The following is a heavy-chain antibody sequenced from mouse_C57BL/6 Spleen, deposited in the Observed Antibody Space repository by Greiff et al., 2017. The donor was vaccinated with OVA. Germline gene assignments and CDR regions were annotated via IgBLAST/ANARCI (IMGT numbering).Heavy chain of an antibody. J-gene: IGHJ1*03. D-gene: IGHD1-1*01. Sequence: QVQLQQPGAELVKPGASVKLSCKASGYTFTSYWMHWVKQRPGRGLEWIGRIDPNSGGTKYNEKFKSKATLTVDKPSSTAYRQLSSLTSEDSAVYYCARSLITTVVAPYFDVWGTGTTVTVSS. CDR2: IDPNSGGT. V-gene: IGHV1-72*01. CDR1: GYTFTSYW. CDR3: ARSLITTVVAPYFDV.